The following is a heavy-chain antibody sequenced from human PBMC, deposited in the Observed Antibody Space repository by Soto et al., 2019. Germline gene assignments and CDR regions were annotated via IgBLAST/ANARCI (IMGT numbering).Heavy chain of an antibody. CDR3: ARDPDLTAAPGAPYYYGMDV. D-gene: IGHD6-13*01. CDR2: ITSSGGSI. Sequence: EVQLVESGGGLVKPGGSLRLSCAASGFTFGSYTMNWVRQAPGKGLEWVSSITSSGGSIYYADSMKGRFTISRDNAKNSVYLHMNSLRAEDTAVYYCARDPDLTAAPGAPYYYGMDVWGQGTTVTVSS. CDR1: GFTFGSYT. J-gene: IGHJ6*02. V-gene: IGHV3-21*01.